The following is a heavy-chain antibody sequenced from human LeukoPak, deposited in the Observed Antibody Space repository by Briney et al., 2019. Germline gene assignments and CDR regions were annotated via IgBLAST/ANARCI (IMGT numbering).Heavy chain of an antibody. CDR1: GYTFTSYY. D-gene: IGHD2-15*01. CDR2: INPSGGST. V-gene: IGHV1-46*01. CDR3: ARDGAIVVVVADFNFDY. Sequence: ASVKVSCKASGYTFTSYYMHWVRQAPGQGLEWMGIINPSGGSTSYAQKFQGRVTMTRDTSTGTVYMELSSLRSEDTAVYYCARDGAIVVVVADFNFDYWGQGTLVTVSS. J-gene: IGHJ4*02.